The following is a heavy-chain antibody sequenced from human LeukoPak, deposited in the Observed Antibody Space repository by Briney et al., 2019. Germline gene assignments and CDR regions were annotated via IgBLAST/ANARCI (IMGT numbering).Heavy chain of an antibody. D-gene: IGHD6-13*01. Sequence: GGSLRLSCAASGFTFSNAWMSWVRQAPGKGLEWVGRIKSKTGGGTTDYAAPVKGRFTVSRDDSKNTLYLQMNSLKTEDTAVYYCTTHTSSWSKYDYWGQGTLVTVSS. CDR1: GFTFSNAW. V-gene: IGHV3-15*01. CDR2: IKSKTGGGTT. J-gene: IGHJ4*02. CDR3: TTHTSSWSKYDY.